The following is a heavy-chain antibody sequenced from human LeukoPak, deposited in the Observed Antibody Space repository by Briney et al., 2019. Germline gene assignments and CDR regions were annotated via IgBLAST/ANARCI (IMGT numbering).Heavy chain of an antibody. Sequence: PSETLSPTCTVSGDSISSYYWTWIRQPAGKGLEWIGRIYASGSTHYNPSLKSRVTLSVDMSKNQFSLKLNSVTAADTAVYYCASGDYFDSWGQGTLVTVSS. CDR3: ASGDYFDS. CDR1: GDSISSYY. J-gene: IGHJ4*02. CDR2: IYASGST. V-gene: IGHV4-4*07. D-gene: IGHD4-17*01.